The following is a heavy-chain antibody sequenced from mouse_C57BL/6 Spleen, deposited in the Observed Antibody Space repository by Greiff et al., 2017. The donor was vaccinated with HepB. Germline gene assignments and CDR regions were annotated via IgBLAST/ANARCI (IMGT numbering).Heavy chain of an antibody. CDR3: ARDPHYYYGSSYGYFDV. V-gene: IGHV3-6*01. J-gene: IGHJ1*03. D-gene: IGHD1-1*01. CDR2: ISYDGSN. Sequence: EVKLQESGPGLVKPSQSLSLTCSVTGYSITSGYYWNWLRQFPGNKLEWMGYISYDGSNNYNPSLKNRISITSDTSKNQFFLKLNSVTTEDTATYYCARDPHYYYGSSYGYFDVWGTGTTVTVSS. CDR1: GYSITSGYY.